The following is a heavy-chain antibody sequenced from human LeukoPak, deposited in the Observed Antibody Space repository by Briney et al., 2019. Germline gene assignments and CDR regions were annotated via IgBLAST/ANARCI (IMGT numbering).Heavy chain of an antibody. CDR2: TNWNGGTT. CDR3: ARDWSYIALDV. V-gene: IGHV3-20*04. J-gene: IGHJ3*01. CDR1: GYTFQSHG. Sequence: GESLRLSCAASGYTFQSHGMSWVRQAPGKGLEWVSGTNWNGGTTSYVDSVKGRFTISRDNARRTLYLQMNSLRAEDTALYYCARDWSYIALDVWGQGTMVTVSS. D-gene: IGHD3-10*01.